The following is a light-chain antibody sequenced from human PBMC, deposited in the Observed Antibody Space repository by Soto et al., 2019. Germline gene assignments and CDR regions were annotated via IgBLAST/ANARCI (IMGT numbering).Light chain of an antibody. V-gene: IGLV2-14*03. J-gene: IGLJ2*01. CDR1: SSDVGGYNY. CDR3: SSYTSGSTRVV. Sequence: QSALTQPASVSGSPGQSITMSCTGTSSDVGGYNYVSWYQQHPGKAPKVMIYDVTKRPSGISNRFSGSKPGNTAALTISGLQVEDEADYYCSSYTSGSTRVVFGGGTKLTVL. CDR2: DVT.